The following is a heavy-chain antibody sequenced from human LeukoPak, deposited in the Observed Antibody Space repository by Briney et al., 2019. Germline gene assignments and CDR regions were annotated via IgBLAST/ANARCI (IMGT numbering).Heavy chain of an antibody. V-gene: IGHV4-59*12. J-gene: IGHJ5*02. CDR1: GGSISSYY. Sequence: SETLSLTCTVSGGSISSYYWSWIRQPPGKGLEWIGYIYYSGSTNYNPSLKSRVTISVDTSKNQFSLKLSSVTAADTAVYYCARTITMVRGVINFWFDPWGQGTLVTVSS. D-gene: IGHD3-10*01. CDR2: IYYSGST. CDR3: ARTITMVRGVINFWFDP.